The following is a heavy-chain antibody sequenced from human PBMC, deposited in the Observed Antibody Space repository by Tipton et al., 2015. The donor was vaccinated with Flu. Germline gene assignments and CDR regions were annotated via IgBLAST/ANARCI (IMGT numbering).Heavy chain of an antibody. V-gene: IGHV3-9*03. Sequence: QLVQSGGGLVQPGRSLRLSCAASGFTFDDYTMHWVRQPPGKGLEWVSGISWNTGYIDYADSVKGRFTISRDNAKNSVYLQMSSLRGEDMAVYYCARGIASAASTWGQGIMVTVSS. D-gene: IGHD2-2*01. J-gene: IGHJ3*01. CDR3: ARGIASAAST. CDR2: ISWNTGYI. CDR1: GFTFDDYT.